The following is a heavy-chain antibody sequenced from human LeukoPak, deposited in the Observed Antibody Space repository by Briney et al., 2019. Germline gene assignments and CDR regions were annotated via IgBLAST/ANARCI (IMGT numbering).Heavy chain of an antibody. CDR2: ISWNSGSI. CDR1: GFTFDDYA. CDR3: AKDKIGTIFGVVPQNAFDI. Sequence: PGRSLRLSCAASGFTFDDYAMHWVRHAPGKGLEWVSGISWNSGSIGYADSVKGRFTISRDNAKNSLYLQMNSLRAEDTALYYCAKDKIGTIFGVVPQNAFDIWGQGTMVTVSS. V-gene: IGHV3-9*01. D-gene: IGHD3-3*01. J-gene: IGHJ3*02.